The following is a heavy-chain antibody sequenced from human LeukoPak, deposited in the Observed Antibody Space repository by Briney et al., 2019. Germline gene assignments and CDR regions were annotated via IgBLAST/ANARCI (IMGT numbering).Heavy chain of an antibody. CDR3: ARRYDLLYDIKSDVGAFDI. CDR2: IYYSGST. Sequence: SETLSLTCTVSGGSISSYYWSWIRQPPGKGLEWIGYIYYSGSTNYNPSLKSRVTISVDTSKNQFSLKLSSVTAADTAVYYCARRYDLLYDIKSDVGAFDIWGQGTMVTVSS. CDR1: GGSISSYY. J-gene: IGHJ3*02. D-gene: IGHD3-9*01. V-gene: IGHV4-59*08.